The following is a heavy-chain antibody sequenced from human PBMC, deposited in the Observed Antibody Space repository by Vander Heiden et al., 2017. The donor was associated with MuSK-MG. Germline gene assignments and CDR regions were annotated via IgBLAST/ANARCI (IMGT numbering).Heavy chain of an antibody. CDR1: GFTFSKSW. D-gene: IGHD6-19*01. V-gene: IGHV3-15*01. CDR2: IKSKKDGETT. CDR3: TTELYTSGWDLGMDV. Sequence: EVQLVESGGGLVKPGGSLSLSCAASGFTFSKSWMIGFRQAPGKGLEWVGRIKSKKDGETTDYAAPVKGRFSISRDDSKNMLYLQMAGLKTEDTALYYCTTELYTSGWDLGMDVWGQGTTVSVSS. J-gene: IGHJ6*02.